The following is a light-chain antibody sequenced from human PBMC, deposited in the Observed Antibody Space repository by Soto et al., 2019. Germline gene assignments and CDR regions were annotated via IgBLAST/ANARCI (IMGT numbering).Light chain of an antibody. CDR2: EVR. V-gene: IGLV2-14*01. Sequence: QSALTQPASVSGSPGQSITISCAGTMRDVGGYNLVSWYQQHPGRAPQLILYEVRNRPSGISFRFSGSKSGNTASLTISGLQAEDEADYYFSSFTSKSSLIFGGGTKLTVL. CDR3: SSFTSKSSLI. CDR1: MRDVGGYNL. J-gene: IGLJ2*01.